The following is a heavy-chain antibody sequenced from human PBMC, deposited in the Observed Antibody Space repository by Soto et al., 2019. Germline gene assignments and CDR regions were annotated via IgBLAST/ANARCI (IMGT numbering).Heavy chain of an antibody. CDR1: GFTFSTYA. J-gene: IGHJ5*01. Sequence: EVQLLESGGGLVQPGGSLRLSCAASGFTFSTYAMSWVRQAPGKGLEWVSAISGSGSSTYYADSVKGRFTISRDNSKNRLYLQMNSLRAEDTAVYYCAKDLTGELLPTCFDSLGQGTLVTVSS. CDR3: AKDLTGELLPTCFDS. CDR2: ISGSGSST. V-gene: IGHV3-23*01. D-gene: IGHD1-26*01.